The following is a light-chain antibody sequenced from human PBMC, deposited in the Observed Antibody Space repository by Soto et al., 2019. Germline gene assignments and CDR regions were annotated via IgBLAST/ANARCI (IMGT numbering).Light chain of an antibody. V-gene: IGKV3-20*01. CDR3: QQFGSSLPWT. CDR2: EAS. Sequence: EIVLTQSPGTLSLSPGERATLSCRASQNINSNHLAWYQQKPGRAPRLLMYEASSRVTGSPDRFSGGGSGTDFTLTISRLEPEDFAVYYCQQFGSSLPWTFGQGTKVEIK. J-gene: IGKJ1*01. CDR1: QNINSNH.